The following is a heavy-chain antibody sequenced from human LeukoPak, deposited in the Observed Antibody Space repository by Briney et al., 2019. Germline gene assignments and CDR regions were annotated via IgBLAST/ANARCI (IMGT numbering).Heavy chain of an antibody. V-gene: IGHV1-2*02. CDR3: ARDASRMVRGVIIGDWFDP. D-gene: IGHD3-10*01. CDR1: GYTFTGYY. Sequence: ASVTVSCKASGYTFTGYYTHWVRQAPGQGLEWMGWINPNSGGTNYAQKLQGRVTMTRDTSISTAYMELSRLRSDDAAVYYCARDASRMVRGVIIGDWFDPWGQGTLVTVSP. CDR2: INPNSGGT. J-gene: IGHJ5*02.